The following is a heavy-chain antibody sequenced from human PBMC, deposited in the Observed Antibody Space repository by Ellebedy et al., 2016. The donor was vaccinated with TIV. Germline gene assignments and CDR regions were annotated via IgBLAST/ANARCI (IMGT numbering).Heavy chain of an antibody. CDR2: FGISGDTT. V-gene: IGHV3-23*01. CDR3: ARGKSGTYIHHAFDY. CDR1: GFSFSNYA. D-gene: IGHD1-14*01. J-gene: IGHJ4*02. Sequence: GESLKISCAASGFSFSNYAMSWVRQAPGKGLEWVSGFGISGDTTYYADSMKGRFTVSRDNSKNTLYLQMNSLRGEDTAIYYCARGKSGTYIHHAFDYWGQGTLVTVSS.